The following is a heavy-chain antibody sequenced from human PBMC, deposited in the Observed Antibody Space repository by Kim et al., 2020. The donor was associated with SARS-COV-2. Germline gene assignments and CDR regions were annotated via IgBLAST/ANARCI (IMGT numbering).Heavy chain of an antibody. Sequence: TYTPSLKSRVTMSVDTSKNQFSLKLSSVTAADTAVYYCARDPRYSSGFDYWGQGTLVTVSS. J-gene: IGHJ4*02. CDR3: ARDPRYSSGFDY. V-gene: IGHV4-4*07. D-gene: IGHD6-19*01.